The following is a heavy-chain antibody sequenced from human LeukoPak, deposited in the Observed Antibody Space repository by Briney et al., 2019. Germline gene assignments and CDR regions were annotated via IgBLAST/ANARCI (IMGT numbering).Heavy chain of an antibody. D-gene: IGHD3-10*01. J-gene: IGHJ4*02. CDR3: AKGPLLLWFGEEFDY. CDR2: IWYDGSSK. CDR1: GFTFSSYS. V-gene: IGHV3-33*06. Sequence: GGSLRLSCAAPGFTFSSYSMNWVRQAPGKGLEWVAVIWYDGSSKYYADSVKGRFTISRDNSKNTLYLQMNSLRAEDTAVYYCAKGPLLLWFGEEFDYWGQGTLVTVSS.